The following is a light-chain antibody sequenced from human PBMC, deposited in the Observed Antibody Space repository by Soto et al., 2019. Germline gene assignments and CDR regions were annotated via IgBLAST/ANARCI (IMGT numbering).Light chain of an antibody. CDR2: DAS. V-gene: IGKV3-11*01. CDR1: QSVRAY. Sequence: EIVLTQSPATLSLSPGERATLSCRASQSVRAYLACYQQKPGQAPRLLIYDASNRATGIPARFSGSGSGTDFTLTISSLEPEDFAVYYCQQRNNWYTFGQGTKLEIK. CDR3: QQRNNWYT. J-gene: IGKJ2*01.